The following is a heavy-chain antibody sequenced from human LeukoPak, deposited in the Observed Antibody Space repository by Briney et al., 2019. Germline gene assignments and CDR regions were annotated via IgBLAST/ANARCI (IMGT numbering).Heavy chain of an antibody. V-gene: IGHV1-2*02. D-gene: IGHD2-15*01. CDR1: GYTFTGYY. J-gene: IGHJ4*02. CDR3: ARVPRYCSGGSCYSFGY. Sequence: GASVKVSCKASGYTFTGYYMHWVRQAPGQGLEWMGWINPNSGGTNYAQKFQGRVTMTRDMSTSTVYMELSSLRSEDTAVYYCARVPRYCSGGSCYSFGYWGQGTLVTVSS. CDR2: INPNSGGT.